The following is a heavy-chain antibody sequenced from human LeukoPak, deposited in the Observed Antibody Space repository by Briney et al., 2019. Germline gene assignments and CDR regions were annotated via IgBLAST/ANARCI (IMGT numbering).Heavy chain of an antibody. CDR2: ISGSGGST. V-gene: IGHV3-23*01. J-gene: IGHJ6*03. CDR3: AKRRGLELLYYYYMDV. Sequence: GGSLRLSCAASGFTFSSYAMSWVRQAPGKGLEWVSAISGSGGSTYYADSVKGRFTISRDNSKNTLYLQMNSLRAADTAVYYCAKRRGLELLYYYYMDVWGKGTTVTVSS. D-gene: IGHD1-7*01. CDR1: GFTFSSYA.